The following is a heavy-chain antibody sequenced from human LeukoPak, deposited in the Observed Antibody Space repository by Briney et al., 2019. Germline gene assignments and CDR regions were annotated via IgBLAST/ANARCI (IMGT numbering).Heavy chain of an antibody. Sequence: GGSLRLSCAASGFTFSSYGMSWVRQAPGKGLEWVSAISGSGGSTYYADSVKGRFTISRDNSKNTLYLQMNSLRAEDTAVYYCAKDWGARNLHFLDYWGQGTLVTVSS. J-gene: IGHJ4*02. CDR2: ISGSGGST. V-gene: IGHV3-23*01. D-gene: IGHD1-26*01. CDR3: AKDWGARNLHFLDY. CDR1: GFTFSSYG.